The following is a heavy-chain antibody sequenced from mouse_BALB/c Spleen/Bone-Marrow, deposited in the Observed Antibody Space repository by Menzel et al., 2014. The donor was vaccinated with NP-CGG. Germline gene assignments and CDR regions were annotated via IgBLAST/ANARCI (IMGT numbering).Heavy chain of an antibody. Sequence: EVQVVESGGGLVKPGGSLKLSCAASGFTFSSYAMSWVRQTPEKRLEWVASISSGGSTYYPDSVEGRFTISRDNVRNILYLQMSSLRSEDTAMYYCARVTDTFYYGSSYWYFDVWGAGTTVTVSS. CDR1: GFTFSSYA. D-gene: IGHD1-1*01. CDR2: ISSGGST. V-gene: IGHV5-6-5*01. J-gene: IGHJ1*01. CDR3: ARVTDTFYYGSSYWYFDV.